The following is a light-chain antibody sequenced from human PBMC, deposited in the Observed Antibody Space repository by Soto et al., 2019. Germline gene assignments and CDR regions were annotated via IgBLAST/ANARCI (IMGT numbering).Light chain of an antibody. Sequence: QPVLTQPPSASGSPGQSVTISCTGTSSDVGGYNYVSWYQQHPGKAPKLMIYEVIKRPPGVPDRFSGSKSGNTASLTVSGLQAEDEADYYCSSYAGSNNFEVFGGGTKLTVL. CDR2: EVI. CDR1: SSDVGGYNY. CDR3: SSYAGSNNFEV. J-gene: IGLJ2*01. V-gene: IGLV2-8*01.